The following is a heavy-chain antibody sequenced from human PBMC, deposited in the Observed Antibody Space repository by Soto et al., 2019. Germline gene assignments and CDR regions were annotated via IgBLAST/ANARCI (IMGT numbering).Heavy chain of an antibody. CDR3: AKSGQQLVIXPPILYFDY. CDR1: GFTFSSYA. Sequence: EVQLLESGGGLVQPGGSLRLSCAASGFTFSSYAMSWVRQAPGKGLEWVSAISGSGGSTYYADSVKGRFTISRDNSKNTLYLQMNSLRAEDTAVYYCAKSGQQLVIXPPILYFDYWGQGTLVTVSS. CDR2: ISGSGGST. D-gene: IGHD6-13*01. J-gene: IGHJ4*02. V-gene: IGHV3-23*01.